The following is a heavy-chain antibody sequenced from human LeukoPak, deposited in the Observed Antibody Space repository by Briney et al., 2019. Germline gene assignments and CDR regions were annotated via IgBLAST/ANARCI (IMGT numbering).Heavy chain of an antibody. CDR2: IYSGGST. J-gene: IGHJ3*02. V-gene: IGHV3-53*01. Sequence: PGGSLRLSCAASGFTVSSNYMSWVRQAPGKGLEWVSVIYSGGSTYYADSVKGRFTISRDNSKNTLYLQMNSLRAEDTAVYYCARYGAQVVDDAFDIWGQGTMVTVSS. D-gene: IGHD2-15*01. CDR3: ARYGAQVVDDAFDI. CDR1: GFTVSSNY.